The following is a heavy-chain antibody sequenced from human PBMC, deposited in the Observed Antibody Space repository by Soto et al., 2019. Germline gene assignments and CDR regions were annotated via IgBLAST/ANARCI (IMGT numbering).Heavy chain of an antibody. V-gene: IGHV4-4*02. D-gene: IGHD1-7*01. CDR3: ASRDPGTSVDY. Sequence: QVQLQESGPGLVKPSGTLSLTCAVSGGSFTSNNWWTWVRQPPGQGLEWIGEIYRTGSTTYNPSLKSRVTIALDKSENQCSLKVTSLTAADTAVYYCASRDPGTSVDYWGQGTLVTVSS. CDR2: IYRTGST. J-gene: IGHJ4*02. CDR1: GGSFTSNNW.